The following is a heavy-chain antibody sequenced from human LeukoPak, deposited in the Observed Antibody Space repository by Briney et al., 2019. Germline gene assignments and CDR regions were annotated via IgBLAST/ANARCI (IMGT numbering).Heavy chain of an antibody. J-gene: IGHJ4*02. D-gene: IGHD6-13*01. CDR3: ARDARQQLVERFDY. Sequence: PGRSLRLSCSASGFTFDDYAMHWVRQAPGKGLEWVSRISWNSGSTDYADSVKGRFSISRDNAKNSLYLQMNSLRAEDTAVYYCARDARQQLVERFDYWGQGTLVTVSS. CDR1: GFTFDDYA. V-gene: IGHV3-9*01. CDR2: ISWNSGST.